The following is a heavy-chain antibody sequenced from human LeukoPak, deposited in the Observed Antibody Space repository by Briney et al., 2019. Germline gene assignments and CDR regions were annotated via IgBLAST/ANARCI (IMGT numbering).Heavy chain of an antibody. V-gene: IGHV4-30-4*01. CDR1: GGSISSGDYY. J-gene: IGHJ4*02. Sequence: SQTLSLTCTVSGGSISSGDYYWSWIRQPPGKGLEWIGYIYYSGSTYYNPSLKSRVTISVDTSKNQFSLKLSSVTAADTAVYYCARGFSATIDIGYWGQGTLVTVSS. CDR3: ARGFSATIDIGY. CDR2: IYYSGST. D-gene: IGHD5-24*01.